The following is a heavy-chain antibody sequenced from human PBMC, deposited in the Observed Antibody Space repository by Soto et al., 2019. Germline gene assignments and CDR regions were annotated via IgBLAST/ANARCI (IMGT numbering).Heavy chain of an antibody. Sequence: SATLSLTCTVSGGPVSSGDYYWSWIRQPPGKGLEWSGYIYYSGNTNYNPSLKSRVIISVDTSRNLFSLKLTSVTAAGTAVYYCARIPVDTSMIYWLEPWGQGTLATVS. CDR3: ARIPVDTSMIYWLEP. V-gene: IGHV4-61*08. D-gene: IGHD5-18*01. CDR2: IYYSGNT. J-gene: IGHJ5*02. CDR1: GGPVSSGDYY.